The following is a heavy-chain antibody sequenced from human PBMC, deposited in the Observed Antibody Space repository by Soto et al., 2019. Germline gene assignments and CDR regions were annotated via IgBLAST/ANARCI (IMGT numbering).Heavy chain of an antibody. CDR1: GGSMCEYF. D-gene: IGHD3-10*01. Sequence: SETLSLTCSVSGGSMCEYFWSWIRQSSGKGLEWIGYIYYLGSTDYNPSLKSRVTISVDTSKRQFSLRLTSVTAADTAVYYCARDGYDGSGSPYPAYWGPGTQVTVSS. V-gene: IGHV4-59*01. J-gene: IGHJ4*02. CDR3: ARDGYDGSGSPYPAY. CDR2: IYYLGST.